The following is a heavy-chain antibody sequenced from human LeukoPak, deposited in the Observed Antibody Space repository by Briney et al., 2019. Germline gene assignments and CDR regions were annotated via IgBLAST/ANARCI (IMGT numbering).Heavy chain of an antibody. Sequence: GVSLRLSCAASGFTFNRYWMYWVRQAPGEGLVWVSRIDRDGGSTNYADSVNGRFTISRDNAKNTLYLQMNSLRAGDTAVYYCGLAPYYRMDAWGQGTTVTVS. CDR1: GFTFNRYW. CDR2: IDRDGGST. J-gene: IGHJ6*02. CDR3: GLAPYYRMDA. D-gene: IGHD3-16*01. V-gene: IGHV3-74*01.